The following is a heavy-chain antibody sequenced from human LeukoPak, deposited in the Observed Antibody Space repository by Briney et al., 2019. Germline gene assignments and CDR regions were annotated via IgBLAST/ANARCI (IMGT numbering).Heavy chain of an antibody. CDR3: AREDDDWGPNTLDV. Sequence: GGSLRLSCAASGFTFSSHSMNWVRQAPGKRLEWLSYIDSGSGNIYYRDSVKGRFTISRDNAQDSLYLQMDSLRDEDTAVYYCAREDDDWGPNTLDVWGQGTVVTVSS. CDR2: IDSGSGNI. CDR1: GFTFSSHS. J-gene: IGHJ3*01. D-gene: IGHD7-27*01. V-gene: IGHV3-48*02.